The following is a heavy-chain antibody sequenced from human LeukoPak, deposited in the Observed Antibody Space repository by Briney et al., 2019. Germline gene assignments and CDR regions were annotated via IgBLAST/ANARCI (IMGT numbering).Heavy chain of an antibody. J-gene: IGHJ3*02. V-gene: IGHV4-38-2*02. CDR2: IYHSGST. CDR3: ARSDNSDSLDAFDI. D-gene: IGHD4-11*01. CDR1: GGSISSYY. Sequence: PSETLSLTCTVSGGSISSYYWGWIRQPPGKGLEWVASIYHSGSTYYNPSLKSRVTISVDTSKNQFSLRLTSVTAADTAVYYCARSDNSDSLDAFDIWGQGTMVTVSS.